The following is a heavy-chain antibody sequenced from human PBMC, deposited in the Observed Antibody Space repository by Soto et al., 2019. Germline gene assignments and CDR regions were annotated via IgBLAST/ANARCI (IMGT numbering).Heavy chain of an antibody. CDR2: ISAYNGNT. CDR3: AREGGFGGRITFGGVIVTDY. V-gene: IGHV1-18*01. J-gene: IGHJ4*02. CDR1: GYTFTSYG. D-gene: IGHD3-16*02. Sequence: QVQLVQSGAEVKKPGASVKVSCKASGYTFTSYGISWVRQAPGQGLEWMGWISAYNGNTNYAQKLQGRVTMTTDTPTSTAYMELRGMGSDDTAVYYCAREGGFGGRITFGGVIVTDYWGQGTLVTVSS.